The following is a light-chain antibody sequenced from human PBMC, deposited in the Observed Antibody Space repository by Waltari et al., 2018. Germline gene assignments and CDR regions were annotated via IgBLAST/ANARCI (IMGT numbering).Light chain of an antibody. CDR2: DVS. CDR3: SSYIGSSTLEL. V-gene: IGLV2-14*03. Sequence: QSALTQPASVSGSPGQSITISCTGTSSDVGGYNYVSWYQQHPGKAPKLTIFDVSDRPSGVSNRFSGSKSGNTASLTISGLQAEYEADYYCSSYIGSSTLELFGGGTSLTVL. J-gene: IGLJ2*01. CDR1: SSDVGGYNY.